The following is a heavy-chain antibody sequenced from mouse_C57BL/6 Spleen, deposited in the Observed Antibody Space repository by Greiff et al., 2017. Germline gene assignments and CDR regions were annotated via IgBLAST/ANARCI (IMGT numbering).Heavy chain of an antibody. V-gene: IGHV5-16*01. CDR3: ARERRDYEAMDY. J-gene: IGHJ4*01. CDR1: GFTFSDYY. Sequence: EVKLVESEGGLVQPGSSMKLSCTASGFTFSDYYMAWVRQVPEKGLEWVANINYDGSSTYYLDSLKSRFIISRDNAKNILYLQMSSLKSEDTATYYCARERRDYEAMDYWGQGTSVTVSS. CDR2: INYDGSST.